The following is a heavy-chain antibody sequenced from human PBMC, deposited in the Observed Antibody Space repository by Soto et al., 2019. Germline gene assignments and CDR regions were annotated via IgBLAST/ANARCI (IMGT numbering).Heavy chain of an antibody. CDR3: ARAKTPWVDGVAGPARNYGMDV. CDR1: GFTFSSYA. D-gene: IGHD6-19*01. V-gene: IGHV3-30-3*01. CDR2: ISYDGSNK. J-gene: IGHJ6*02. Sequence: GGSLRLSCAASGFTFSSYAMHWVRQAPGKGLEWVAVISYDGSNKYYADSVKGRFTISRDNSKNTLYLQMNSLRAEDTAVYYCARAKTPWVDGVAGPARNYGMDVWGQGTTVTVSS.